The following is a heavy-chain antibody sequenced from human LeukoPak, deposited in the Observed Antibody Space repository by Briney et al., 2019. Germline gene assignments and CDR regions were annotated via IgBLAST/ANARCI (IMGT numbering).Heavy chain of an antibody. CDR3: ASHRSSTSCYVFGAFDI. Sequence: SSETLSLTCAVSGGSISSSNWWSWVRQPPGKGLEWIGEIYHSGSTNYNPSLKSRVTISVDKSKNQFSLKLSSVTAADTAVYYCASHRSSTSCYVFGAFDIWGQGTMVTVSS. D-gene: IGHD2-2*01. CDR1: GGSISSSNW. V-gene: IGHV4-4*02. CDR2: IYHSGST. J-gene: IGHJ3*02.